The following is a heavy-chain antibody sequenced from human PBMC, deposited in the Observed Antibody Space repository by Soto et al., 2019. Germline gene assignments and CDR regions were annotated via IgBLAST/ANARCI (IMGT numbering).Heavy chain of an antibody. CDR2: ISWNGATM. CDR3: AKDNGGYYDSSGNFEY. V-gene: IGHV3-9*01. D-gene: IGHD3-22*01. Sequence: EVQLVESGGGLVQPGRSLRLPCAASGFTFDDFAMHWVRQAPGKGLEWVSGISWNGATMGYGDSVSGRFTISRDNTKNSLYLQMNSLKPEDTALYYCAKDNGGYYDSSGNFEYWGQGTLVTVSS. CDR1: GFTFDDFA. J-gene: IGHJ4*02.